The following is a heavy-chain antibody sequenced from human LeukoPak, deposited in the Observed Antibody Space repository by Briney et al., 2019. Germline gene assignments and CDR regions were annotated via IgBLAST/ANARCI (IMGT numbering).Heavy chain of an antibody. CDR2: INSNTGDT. D-gene: IGHD5-18*01. CDR1: GRIFSSYD. CDR3: ARGRWLQLWGDY. J-gene: IGHJ4*02. Sequence: ASVKVSCKASGRIFSSYDISWVRQAPGQGLEWMGRINSNTGDTKYAQKFQDRVTLTQDTSISTAYMELSRLESDDTAVFYCARGRWLQLWGDYWGQGTPLTVSS. V-gene: IGHV1-2*02.